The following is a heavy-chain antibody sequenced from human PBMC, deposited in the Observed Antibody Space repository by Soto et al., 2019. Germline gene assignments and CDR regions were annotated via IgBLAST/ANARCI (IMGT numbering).Heavy chain of an antibody. D-gene: IGHD2-2*01. CDR2: IIPIFGTA. CDR3: ARGPPLVVPVYYYYYGMDV. Sequence: QVQLVQSGAKVKKPGSSVKVSCKASGGTFSSYAISWVRQAPGQGLEWMGGIIPIFGTANYAQKFQGRVTITADESTRTAYMELSSLRSEDTAVCYCARGPPLVVPVYYYYYGMDVWGQGTTVTVSS. J-gene: IGHJ6*02. CDR1: GGTFSSYA. V-gene: IGHV1-69*01.